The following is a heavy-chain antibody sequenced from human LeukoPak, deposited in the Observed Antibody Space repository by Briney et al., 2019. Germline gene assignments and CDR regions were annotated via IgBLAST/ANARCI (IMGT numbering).Heavy chain of an antibody. Sequence: PGGSLRLSCAASGFTFSSYAMSWVRQAPGKGLEWVSAISGSGGSTYYADSVKGRFTISRDNSKNTLYLQMNSLRAEDTAVYYCATDQGWQWLVGGDYWGQGTLVTVSS. V-gene: IGHV3-23*01. CDR3: ATDQGWQWLVGGDY. CDR1: GFTFSSYA. CDR2: ISGSGGST. D-gene: IGHD6-19*01. J-gene: IGHJ4*02.